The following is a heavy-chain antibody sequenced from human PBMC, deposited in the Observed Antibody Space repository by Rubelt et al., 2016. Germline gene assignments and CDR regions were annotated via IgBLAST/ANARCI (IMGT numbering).Heavy chain of an antibody. CDR3: ASTLSFYYNWFDP. CDR1: GYTFTSYG. V-gene: IGHV1-8*02. D-gene: IGHD1-26*01. Sequence: QVQLVQSGAEVKKPGASVKVSCKASGYTFTSYGISWVRQAPGQGLEWMGWMNPNSGNTGDAQKFQVRVTMTRNTSISTAYMELSSLRSEDTAVYYCASTLSFYYNWFDPWGQGTLVTVSS. J-gene: IGHJ5*02. CDR2: MNPNSGNT.